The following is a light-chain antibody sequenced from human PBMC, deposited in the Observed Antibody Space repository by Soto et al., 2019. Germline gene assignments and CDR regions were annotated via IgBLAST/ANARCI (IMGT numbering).Light chain of an antibody. CDR2: DTS. CDR3: QHRKNWPPIT. Sequence: EIVLTQSPGTLSLSPGERATLSCRASQSVSSSYLAWYQQKPGQAPRLLIYDTSNRATGIPARFSGSGSGRDFTLTISSLEPEDFALYYCQHRKNWPPITFGRGTRLEIK. V-gene: IGKV3-11*02. J-gene: IGKJ5*01. CDR1: QSVSSSY.